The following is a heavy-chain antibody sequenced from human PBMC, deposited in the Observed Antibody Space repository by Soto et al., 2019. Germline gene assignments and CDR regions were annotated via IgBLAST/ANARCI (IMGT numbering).Heavy chain of an antibody. D-gene: IGHD3-10*01. V-gene: IGHV3-7*03. CDR2: MNQDGGEI. Sequence: EVQLVESGGGLVQPGGSLRLTCAASGFTFTTYWMAWVRQAPGKGLQLVANMNQDGGEIYYTNSVRGRSTIARVNANSSLYLQMNNLRADDSAIYYCVKVGVRFGGELEWGQGPLVSVSS. CDR1: GFTFTTYW. CDR3: VKVGVRFGGELE. J-gene: IGHJ4*02.